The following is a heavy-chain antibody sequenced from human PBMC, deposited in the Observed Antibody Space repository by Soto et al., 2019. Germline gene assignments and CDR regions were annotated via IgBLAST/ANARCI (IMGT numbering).Heavy chain of an antibody. CDR2: IDPNDSYA. D-gene: IGHD5-18*01. CDR3: ARLQGSMDTAMVSYYYYGMDV. V-gene: IGHV5-10-1*01. Sequence: PGESLKISCKGSGYIFSDYWITWVRQMPGKGLDWMGRIDPNDSYANYGPSFQGHVTISGDKSISTAYLQWSSLKASDTAMYYCARLQGSMDTAMVSYYYYGMDVWGQGTTVTVSS. CDR1: GYIFSDYW. J-gene: IGHJ6*02.